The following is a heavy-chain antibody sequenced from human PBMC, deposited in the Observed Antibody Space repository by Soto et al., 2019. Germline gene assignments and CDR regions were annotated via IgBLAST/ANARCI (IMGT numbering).Heavy chain of an antibody. V-gene: IGHV2-5*01. D-gene: IGHD1-26*01. CDR3: AHRHRVGTVNEGFDF. Sequence: SGPTLVNPTQTLTLTCTFSGFSLTTPGEGVGWIRQPPGKALDWVAVIYSNNHKRVTPSLETRVGITKDTSKSQVVLTITNLEPADRATYFCAHRHRVGTVNEGFDFWGQGLLVTVSS. CDR2: IYSNNHK. CDR1: GFSLTTPGEG. J-gene: IGHJ4*02.